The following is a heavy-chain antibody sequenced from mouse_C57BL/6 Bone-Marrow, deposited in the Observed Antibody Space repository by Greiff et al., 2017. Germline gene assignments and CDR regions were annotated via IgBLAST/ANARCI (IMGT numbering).Heavy chain of an antibody. CDR2: VDPETGGT. Sequence: QVQLQQSGAELVRPGASVTLSCKASGYTFTDYEMHWVKQTPVHGLEWIGAVDPETGGTAYNQKFKGKAILTAAKSSSTAYMELRSLTSEDSAVYYRMVVYGSSQPYFDYWGQGTTLTVSS. D-gene: IGHD1-1*01. V-gene: IGHV1-15*01. J-gene: IGHJ2*01. CDR1: GYTFTDYE. CDR3: MVVYGSSQPYFDY.